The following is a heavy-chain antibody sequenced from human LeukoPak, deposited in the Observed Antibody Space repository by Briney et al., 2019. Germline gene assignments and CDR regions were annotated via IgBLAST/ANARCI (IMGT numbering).Heavy chain of an antibody. Sequence: SETLSLTCAVSGGFISSSNWWSWVRQPPGKGLEWIGEIHHSGSTHYNPSLKSRVTISVDNSKNQFSLKLSSVTAADTAVYYCARVGEIAYCGGDCYRTDWGQGTLVTVSS. CDR3: ARVGEIAYCGGDCYRTD. CDR1: GGFISSSNW. D-gene: IGHD2-21*02. V-gene: IGHV4-4*02. CDR2: IHHSGST. J-gene: IGHJ4*02.